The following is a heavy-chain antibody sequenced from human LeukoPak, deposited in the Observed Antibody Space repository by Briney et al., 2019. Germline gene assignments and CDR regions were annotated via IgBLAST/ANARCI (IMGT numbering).Heavy chain of an antibody. Sequence: SVKVSCKASGYTFTTHDINWVRQAPGQGLEWMGGIIPIFGTANYAQKFQGRVTITADESTSTAYMELSSLRSEDTAVYYCAREGGYNSSEQYYFDYWGQGTLVTVSS. D-gene: IGHD5-24*01. CDR2: IIPIFGTA. CDR3: AREGGYNSSEQYYFDY. CDR1: GYTFTTHD. J-gene: IGHJ4*02. V-gene: IGHV1-69*13.